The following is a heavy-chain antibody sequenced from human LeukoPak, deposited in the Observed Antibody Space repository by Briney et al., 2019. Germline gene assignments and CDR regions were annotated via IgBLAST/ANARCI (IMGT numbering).Heavy chain of an antibody. CDR3: ARDYCSGGSCYSYYFDY. V-gene: IGHV1-46*01. J-gene: IGHJ4*02. CDR2: INPSGGST. CDR1: GYTFTSYD. D-gene: IGHD2-15*01. Sequence: GASVTVSCKASGYTFTSYDINWVRQAPGQGLEWMGIINPSGGSTSYAQKFQGRVTMTRDMSTSTVYMELSSLRSEDTAVYYCARDYCSGGSCYSYYFDYWGQGTLVTVSS.